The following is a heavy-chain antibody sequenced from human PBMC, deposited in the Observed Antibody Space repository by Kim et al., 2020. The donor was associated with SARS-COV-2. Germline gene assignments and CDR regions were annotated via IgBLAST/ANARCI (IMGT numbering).Heavy chain of an antibody. CDR2: INPSGGST. D-gene: IGHD3-3*01. V-gene: IGHV1-46*01. CDR3: ARVQATRITIFGRGVAFDI. CDR1: GYTFTSYY. J-gene: IGHJ3*02. Sequence: ASVKVSCKASGYTFTSYYMHWVRQAPGQGLEWMGIINPSGGSTSYAQKFQGRVTMTRDTSTSTVYMELSSLRSEDTAVYYCARVQATRITIFGRGVAFDIWGQGTMVTVSS.